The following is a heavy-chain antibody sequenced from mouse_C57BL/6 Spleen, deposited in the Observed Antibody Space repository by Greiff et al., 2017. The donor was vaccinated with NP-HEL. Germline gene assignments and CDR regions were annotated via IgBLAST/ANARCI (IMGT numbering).Heavy chain of an antibody. CDR3: ARWPLYYGSSYFDY. CDR1: GYAFSSSW. CDR2: IYPGDGDT. D-gene: IGHD1-1*01. V-gene: IGHV1-82*01. Sequence: QVQLQQSGPELVKPGASVKISCKASGYAFSSSWMNWVKQRPGKGLEWIGRIYPGDGDTNYNGKFKGKATLTADKSSSTAYMQLSSLTSEDSAVYFCARWPLYYGSSYFDYWGQGTTLTVSS. J-gene: IGHJ2*01.